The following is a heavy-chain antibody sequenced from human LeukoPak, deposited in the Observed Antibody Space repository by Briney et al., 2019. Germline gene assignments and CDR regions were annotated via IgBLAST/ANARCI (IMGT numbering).Heavy chain of an antibody. CDR2: IIPIFGTA. CDR3: ARARRGFYDSSGLFDY. V-gene: IGHV1-69*01. D-gene: IGHD3-22*01. CDR1: GGTFSSYA. Sequence: GASVKVSCKASGGTFSSYAISWVRQAPGQGLEWMGGIIPIFGTANYAQKFQGRVTITADESTSTAYMELSSLRSEDTAVYYCARARRGFYDSSGLFDYWGQGTLVTVSS. J-gene: IGHJ4*02.